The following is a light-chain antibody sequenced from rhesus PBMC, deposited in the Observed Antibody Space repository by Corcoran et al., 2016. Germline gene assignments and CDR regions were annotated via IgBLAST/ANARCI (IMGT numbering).Light chain of an antibody. Sequence: DIQMTQSPSSLSTSVGDRVTITCRASQGISSYSAWYQQKPGKAPKPLIYYASNLESGVPSRFSGSGSGTEFTLTISRLQPEDFATYYCQQYNSDPPTFGGGAKVEIK. V-gene: IGKV1-37*01. J-gene: IGKJ4*01. CDR2: YAS. CDR3: QQYNSDPPT. CDR1: QGISSY.